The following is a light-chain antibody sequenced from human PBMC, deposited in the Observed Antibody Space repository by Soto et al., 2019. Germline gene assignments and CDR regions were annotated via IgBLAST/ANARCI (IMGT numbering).Light chain of an antibody. V-gene: IGLV2-8*01. CDR2: GVV. CDR3: QSYDSSLSGYV. Sequence: QSVLPQPPSASGSPGQSVTISCTGTKNDIGVYDFVSWYQHHPGKAPRLIIYGVVQRPSGVPDRFSGSKSGNTASLTVSGLQAADEADYYCQSYDSSLSGYVFGPGTKVTVL. J-gene: IGLJ1*01. CDR1: KNDIGVYDF.